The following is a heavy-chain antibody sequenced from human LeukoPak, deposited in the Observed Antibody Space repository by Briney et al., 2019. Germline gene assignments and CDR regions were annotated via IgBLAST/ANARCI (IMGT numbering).Heavy chain of an antibody. CDR1: GFTFSSYG. D-gene: IGHD5-24*01. J-gene: IGHJ4*02. V-gene: IGHV3-30*03. Sequence: PGRSLRLSCAASGFTFSSYGMHWVRQAPGKGLEWVAVISYDGSSKYYADSVKGRFTISRDNAKNSLYLQMNSLRAEDTAVYYCARDQRLYATITYWGQGTLVTVSS. CDR3: ARDQRLYATITY. CDR2: ISYDGSSK.